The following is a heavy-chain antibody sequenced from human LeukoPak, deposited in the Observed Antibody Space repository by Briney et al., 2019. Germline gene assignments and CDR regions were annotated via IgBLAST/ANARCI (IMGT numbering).Heavy chain of an antibody. J-gene: IGHJ4*02. Sequence: ASVKVSCKASGGSFSNYGINWVRQAPGQGLEWMGRIIPILGIANYAQKLQGRVTITADKSTSTAYMELSSLRSEDTAVYYCANRRNYASEYWGQGTLVTVSS. V-gene: IGHV1-69*04. D-gene: IGHD1-14*01. CDR1: GGSFSNYG. CDR3: ANRRNYASEY. CDR2: IIPILGIA.